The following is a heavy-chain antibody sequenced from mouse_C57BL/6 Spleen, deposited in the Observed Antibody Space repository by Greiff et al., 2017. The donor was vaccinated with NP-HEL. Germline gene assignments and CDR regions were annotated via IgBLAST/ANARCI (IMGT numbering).Heavy chain of an antibody. CDR1: GYAFSSSW. V-gene: IGHV1-82*01. Sequence: VQLQQSGPELVKPGASVKISCKASGYAFSSSWMNWVKQRPGKGLEWIGRIYPGDGDTNYNGKFKGKATLTADKSSSTAYMQLSSLTSEDSAVYFCANNYYGSSYGYWYFDVWGTGTTVTVSS. J-gene: IGHJ1*03. CDR3: ANNYYGSSYGYWYFDV. CDR2: IYPGDGDT. D-gene: IGHD1-1*01.